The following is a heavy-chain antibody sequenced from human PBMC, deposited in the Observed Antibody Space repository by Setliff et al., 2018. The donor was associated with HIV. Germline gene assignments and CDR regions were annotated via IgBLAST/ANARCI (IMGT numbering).Heavy chain of an antibody. V-gene: IGHV4-31*03. CDR2: IYYSGST. CDR3: ARAQLPPTYIDV. J-gene: IGHJ6*03. Sequence: SETLSLTCTVSGYSISSAYYWSWIRQLPGKGLEWIGYIYYSGSTFYNPSLKSRVSISVDTAKNQFSLKLTSVTAADTAVYYCARAQLPPTYIDVWGKGTTVTVSS. CDR1: GYSISSAYY. D-gene: IGHD2-2*01.